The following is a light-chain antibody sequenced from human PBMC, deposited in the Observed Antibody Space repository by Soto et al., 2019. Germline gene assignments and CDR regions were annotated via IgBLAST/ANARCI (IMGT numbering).Light chain of an antibody. CDR1: SLDVGKYDL. J-gene: IGLJ1*01. CDR3: CSYSLITPYV. Sequence: QSALTQPASVSGSPGQSVTISCTGTSLDVGKYDLVSWYQHFPGKAPKLMIFEVIRRPSGISDRFSGSKSGNTASLTISGLQAEDEADYYCCSYSLITPYVFGSGTKVTVL. V-gene: IGLV2-23*02. CDR2: EVI.